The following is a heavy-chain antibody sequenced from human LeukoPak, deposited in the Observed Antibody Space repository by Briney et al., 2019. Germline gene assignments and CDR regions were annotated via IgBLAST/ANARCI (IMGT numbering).Heavy chain of an antibody. J-gene: IGHJ4*02. V-gene: IGHV3-33*06. CDR1: GFTFSSYG. Sequence: GGSLRLSCAASGFTFSSYGMHWVRQAPGKGLEWVAVIWYDGSNKYYADSVKGRFTISRDNSKNTLYLQMNSLRAEDTAVYYCVKDAAGSLVRGVMNYWGQGTLVTVSS. CDR2: IWYDGSNK. CDR3: VKDAAGSLVRGVMNY. D-gene: IGHD3-10*01.